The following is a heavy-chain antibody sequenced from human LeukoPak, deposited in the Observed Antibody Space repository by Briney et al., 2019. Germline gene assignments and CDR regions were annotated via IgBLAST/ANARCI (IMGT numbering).Heavy chain of an antibody. Sequence: SQTLSLTCTVSGGSISSGDYYWSWIRQPPGKGLEWIGYIYYSGSTYYNPSLKSRVTISVDTSKNQFSLKLSSVTAADTAVYYCARGGRYFDWLYGMDVWGQGTTVTVSS. J-gene: IGHJ6*02. V-gene: IGHV4-30-4*01. CDR2: IYYSGST. D-gene: IGHD3-9*01. CDR3: ARGGRYFDWLYGMDV. CDR1: GGSISSGDYY.